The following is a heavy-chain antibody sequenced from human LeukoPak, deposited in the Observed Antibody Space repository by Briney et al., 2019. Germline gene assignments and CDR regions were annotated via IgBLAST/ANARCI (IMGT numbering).Heavy chain of an antibody. D-gene: IGHD3-3*01. CDR3: ARDRTPYDTEEYYFDY. Sequence: PSETLSLTCTVSGGSISSSSYYRGWIRQPPGKGLEWIGEINHSGSTNYNPSLKSRVTISVDTSKNQFSLKLSSVTAADTAVYYCARDRTPYDTEEYYFDYWGQGTLVTVSS. CDR2: INHSGST. CDR1: GGSISSSSYY. J-gene: IGHJ4*02. V-gene: IGHV4-39*07.